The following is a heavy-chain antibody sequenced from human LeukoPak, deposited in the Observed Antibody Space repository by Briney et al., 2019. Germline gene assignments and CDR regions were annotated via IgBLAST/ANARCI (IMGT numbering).Heavy chain of an antibody. CDR1: GFTFSSYA. J-gene: IGHJ4*02. CDR2: ISGSGSST. D-gene: IGHD2-15*01. V-gene: IGHV3-23*01. Sequence: GGSLRLSCAASGFTFSSYAMSWVRQAPGKGLEWVSTISGSGSSTYYADSVKGRFTISRDNAKNSLYMQMNSLRAEDTAVYYCVRQRRYCSGDSCYQRTFDYWGQGTLVTVSS. CDR3: VRQRRYCSGDSCYQRTFDY.